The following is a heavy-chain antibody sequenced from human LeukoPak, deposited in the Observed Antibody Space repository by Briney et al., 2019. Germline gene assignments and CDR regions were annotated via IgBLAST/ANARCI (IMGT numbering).Heavy chain of an antibody. CDR2: IYHSGST. V-gene: IGHV4-38-2*01. CDR3: ARGGAATGNFDY. Sequence: SETLSLPCAVSGYSLSSGYYWVWIRQPPGKGPEWIGSIYHSGSTYYNPSLKSRVTISVDTSKNQFSLKLSSVTAADTAVYYCARGGAATGNFDYWGQGTLVTVSS. CDR1: GYSLSSGYY. J-gene: IGHJ4*02. D-gene: IGHD2-15*01.